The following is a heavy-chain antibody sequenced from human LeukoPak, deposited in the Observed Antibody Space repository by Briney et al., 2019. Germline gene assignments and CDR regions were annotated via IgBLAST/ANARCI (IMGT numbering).Heavy chain of an antibody. CDR1: GGSISSSSYY. Sequence: SETLSLTCTVSGGSISSSSYYWGWIRQPPGKGLEWIGSIYYSGSTYYNLSLKSRVTISVDTSKNQFSLKLSSVTAADTAVYYCASPYYYGSGALYYYMDVWGKGTTVTASS. J-gene: IGHJ6*03. D-gene: IGHD3-10*01. CDR3: ASPYYYGSGALYYYMDV. V-gene: IGHV4-39*01. CDR2: IYYSGST.